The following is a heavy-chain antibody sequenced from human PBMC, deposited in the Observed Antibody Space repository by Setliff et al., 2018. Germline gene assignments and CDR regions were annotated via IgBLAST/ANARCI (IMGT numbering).Heavy chain of an antibody. Sequence: ASVKVSCKGSGYRFIVYYIHWVRQTPGKGLEWMGRVDPKDGQAIYAKKFQGRFTITADTSIDTAYMELSSLTSEDTAVYYCAADLAVRGVQFDYWGRGTLVTVSS. CDR3: AADLAVRGVQFDY. CDR2: VDPKDGQA. D-gene: IGHD3-10*01. J-gene: IGHJ4*02. V-gene: IGHV1-69-2*01. CDR1: GYRFIVYY.